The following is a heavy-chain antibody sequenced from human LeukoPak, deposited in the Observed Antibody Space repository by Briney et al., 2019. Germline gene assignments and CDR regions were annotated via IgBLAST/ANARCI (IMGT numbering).Heavy chain of an antibody. CDR2: ISVDGSAT. J-gene: IGHJ4*02. V-gene: IGHV3-74*01. CDR1: EFTFSSYW. Sequence: PGGSLRLSCAASEFTFSSYWMHWVRQAPGKGLVWVSRISVDGSATNYADSVKGRFTISRDNAKNTLWLQMSSLRAEDTAVYYCARSWASSWYWFDYWGQGTLVTVSS. CDR3: ARSWASSWYWFDY. D-gene: IGHD6-13*01.